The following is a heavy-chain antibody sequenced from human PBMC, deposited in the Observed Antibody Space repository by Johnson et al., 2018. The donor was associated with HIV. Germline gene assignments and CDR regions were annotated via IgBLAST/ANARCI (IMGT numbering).Heavy chain of an antibody. CDR1: GFSFSDYY. J-gene: IGHJ3*02. D-gene: IGHD2-8*01. CDR2: ISGSDGAI. CDR3: ARSVNAGRPFDI. Sequence: QVQLVESGGGLVKPGGSLRLSCEASGFSFSDYYMSWIRQAPGKGLEWISYISGSDGAIWYADSVKGRFTVSRDNAKNSFYLQMNSLRADDTAVYYCARSVNAGRPFDIWGQGTMVTVSS. V-gene: IGHV3-11*04.